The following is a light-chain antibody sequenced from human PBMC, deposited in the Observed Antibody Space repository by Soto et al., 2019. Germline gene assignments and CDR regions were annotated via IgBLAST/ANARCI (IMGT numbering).Light chain of an antibody. CDR2: DNR. CDR1: SSNIGAGYE. Sequence: QAVVTQPPSVSGASGQRVTISCTGSSSNIGAGYEVHWYQQLPGTAPKLLIYDNRHRPSGVPDRFSGSKSGTSASLAITGLQAEDEADYYCQSYDSSLSGSVFGGGTKVTVL. V-gene: IGLV1-40*01. J-gene: IGLJ3*02. CDR3: QSYDSSLSGSV.